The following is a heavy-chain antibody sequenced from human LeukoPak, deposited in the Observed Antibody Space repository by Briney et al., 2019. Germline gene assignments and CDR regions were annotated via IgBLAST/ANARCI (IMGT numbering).Heavy chain of an antibody. CDR3: VKSAGKDGYRDVFDI. CDR2: ITKNGDKT. D-gene: IGHD5-24*01. CDR1: GITFSNSA. J-gene: IGHJ3*02. V-gene: IGHV3-23*01. Sequence: AGGSLRLSCVPSGITFSNSAMNWVRQAPGKGLEWVATITKNGDKTYYADSVRGQFTISRDTFRDTLYLQMNSLRAEDTAVYHCVKSAGKDGYRDVFDIWGQGTVVTVSS.